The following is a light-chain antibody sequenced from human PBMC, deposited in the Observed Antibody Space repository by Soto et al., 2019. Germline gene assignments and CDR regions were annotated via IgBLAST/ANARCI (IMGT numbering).Light chain of an antibody. V-gene: IGLV2-8*01. J-gene: IGLJ2*01. CDR2: EVS. CDR1: SSDVGGYNY. CDR3: SSYAGRNHLGVL. Sequence: QSALTQPPSASGSPGQSVTISCTGTSSDVGGYNYVSWYQQHPGKAPKRMIYEVSKRPSGVPDRFSGSKSGNTASLTVSGLQAEDEADYYCSSYAGRNHLGVLFGGGTQLTVL.